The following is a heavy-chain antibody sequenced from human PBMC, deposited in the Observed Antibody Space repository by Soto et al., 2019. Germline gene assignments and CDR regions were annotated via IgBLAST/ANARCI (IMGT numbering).Heavy chain of an antibody. CDR2: IVPIVGTA. D-gene: IGHD3-22*01. Sequence: GASVKVSFMASGGTFSSYALSWVRQAPGQGVEGVEGIVPIVGTANYAKTIQGRVTSTALETTSTAYTEQSSLRSEAAAVYYCASWYYDDSSGYNCYYGMDVWGQGTTVTVSS. J-gene: IGHJ6*02. V-gene: IGHV1-69*13. CDR1: GGTFSSYA. CDR3: ASWYYDDSSGYNCYYGMDV.